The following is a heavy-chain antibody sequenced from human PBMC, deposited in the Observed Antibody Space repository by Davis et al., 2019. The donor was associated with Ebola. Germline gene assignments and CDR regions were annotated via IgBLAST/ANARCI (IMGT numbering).Heavy chain of an antibody. CDR2: IWYDGSNK. CDR1: GFTFSSYG. Sequence: GESLKISCAAPGFTFSSYGMHWVRQAPGKGLEWVAVIWYDGSNKYYADSVKGRFTISRDNSKNTLYLQMNSLRAEDTAVHYCASSSWGYFDYWGQGTLVTVSS. D-gene: IGHD6-13*01. V-gene: IGHV3-33*01. CDR3: ASSSWGYFDY. J-gene: IGHJ4*02.